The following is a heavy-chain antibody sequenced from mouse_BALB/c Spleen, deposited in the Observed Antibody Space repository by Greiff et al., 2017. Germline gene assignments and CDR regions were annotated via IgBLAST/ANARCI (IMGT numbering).Heavy chain of an antibody. J-gene: IGHJ2*01. CDR2: IDPANGNT. D-gene: IGHD4-1*01. CDR3: ASRWDVNY. V-gene: IGHV14-3*02. CDR1: GFNIKDTY. Sequence: EVQLQQSGAELVKPGASVKLSCTASGFNIKDTYMHWVKQRPEQGLEWIGRIDPANGNTKYDPKFQGKATITADTSSNTAYLQLSSLTSEDTAVYYCASRWDVNYWGQGTTLTVSS.